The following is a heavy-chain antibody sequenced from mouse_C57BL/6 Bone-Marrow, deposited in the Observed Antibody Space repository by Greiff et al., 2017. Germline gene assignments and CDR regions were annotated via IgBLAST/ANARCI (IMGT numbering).Heavy chain of an antibody. CDR3: TRGGEGYAMDY. CDR1: GYTFTDYE. J-gene: IGHJ4*01. Sequence: VQLQQSGAELVRPGASVTLSCKASGYTFTDYEMHWVKQTPVQGLEWIGAIDPETGGTAYNQKFKGKAILTADKSSSTAYMELRSLTSEDSAVYYCTRGGEGYAMDYWGQGTSVTVSS. CDR2: IDPETGGT. V-gene: IGHV1-15*01.